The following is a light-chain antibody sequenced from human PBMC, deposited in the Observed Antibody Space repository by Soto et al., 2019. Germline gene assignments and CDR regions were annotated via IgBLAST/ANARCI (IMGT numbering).Light chain of an antibody. Sequence: QLVLTQPPSVSGAPGQRVTISCTGNRSNIGAGYDVHWCQQLPGTAPRLLIYGNNNRPSGVPDRFSGSKSGTSASLAITGLQAEDEADYYCQSYDSSLSAWVFGGGTKLTVL. CDR1: RSNIGAGYD. CDR2: GNN. V-gene: IGLV1-40*01. J-gene: IGLJ3*02. CDR3: QSYDSSLSAWV.